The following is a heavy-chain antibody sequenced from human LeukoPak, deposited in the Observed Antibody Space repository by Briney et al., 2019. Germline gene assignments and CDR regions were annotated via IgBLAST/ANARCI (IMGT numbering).Heavy chain of an antibody. CDR3: ARGGENFFDY. J-gene: IGHJ4*02. CDR2: IWFDGSKE. CDR1: GFTFSRFG. V-gene: IGHV3-33*01. D-gene: IGHD3-10*01. Sequence: PGGSLRLSCAASGFTFSRFGMHLVRQAPGKGPEWVAVIWFDGSKEYYADSVKGRFNISRDNSKNTLYLQLDSLRAGDTAVYYCARGGENFFDYWGQGTLVTVSS.